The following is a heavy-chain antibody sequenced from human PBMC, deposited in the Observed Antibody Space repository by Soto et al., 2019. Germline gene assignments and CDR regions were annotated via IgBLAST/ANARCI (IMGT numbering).Heavy chain of an antibody. V-gene: IGHV3-33*01. J-gene: IGHJ4*02. CDR3: ARDSSGGPTDFDY. Sequence: QVQLVESGGGVVQPGSSLRVSCVASGFTFSTYGMHWVRQAPGKGLEWVAVMWSNGGIKYNEDSVRGRFTISRDNSKNALYLQISSLGAEDTAVYYCARDSSGGPTDFDYWGQGTLVTVSS. CDR1: GFTFSTYG. D-gene: IGHD3-10*01. CDR2: MWSNGGIK.